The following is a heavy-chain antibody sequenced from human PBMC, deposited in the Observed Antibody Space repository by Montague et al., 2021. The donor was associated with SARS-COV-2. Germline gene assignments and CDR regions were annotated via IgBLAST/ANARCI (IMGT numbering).Heavy chain of an antibody. CDR2: INHGGST. D-gene: IGHD2-2*02. CDR3: ARLGEGVVPAPILGVGPFYSYYYMDV. V-gene: IGHV4-34*01. J-gene: IGHJ6*03. CDR1: GGSFSGYY. Sequence: SETLSLTCAVHGGSFSGYYWNWIRRPPGKGLEWIGEINHGGSTNYNPSLQSRITISADTSKNQFSLKVTSVAAADTAVYYCARLGEGVVPAPILGVGPFYSYYYMDVWGKGTTVTVYS.